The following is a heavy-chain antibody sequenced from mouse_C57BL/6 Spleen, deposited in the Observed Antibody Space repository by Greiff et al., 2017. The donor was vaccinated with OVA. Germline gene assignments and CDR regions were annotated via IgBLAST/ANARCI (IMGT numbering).Heavy chain of an antibody. CDR1: GYAFSSSW. Sequence: QVQLQQSGPELVKPGASVKISCKASGYAFSSSWMNWVKQRPGKGLEWIGRIYPGDGDTNYNGKFKGKATLTADKSSSTAYMQLSSLTSEDSAVYCCARGDGNYPYWGQGTTLTVAS. D-gene: IGHD2-1*01. J-gene: IGHJ2*01. CDR3: ARGDGNYPY. CDR2: IYPGDGDT. V-gene: IGHV1-82*01.